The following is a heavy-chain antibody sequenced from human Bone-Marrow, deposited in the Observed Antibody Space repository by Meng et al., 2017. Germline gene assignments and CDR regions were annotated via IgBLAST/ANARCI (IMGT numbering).Heavy chain of an antibody. J-gene: IGHJ5*02. CDR3: AREPGPRVGWFDP. D-gene: IGHD1-26*01. Sequence: AEVKKPGAALKVSCNASGATFSSYAISWVRQAPGQWLEWLGGIIPIFGTANYAQKFQGRVTITADESTSTAYMELSSLRSEDTAVYYCAREPGPRVGWFDPWGQGTLVTVSS. CDR1: GATFSSYA. V-gene: IGHV1-69*01. CDR2: IIPIFGTA.